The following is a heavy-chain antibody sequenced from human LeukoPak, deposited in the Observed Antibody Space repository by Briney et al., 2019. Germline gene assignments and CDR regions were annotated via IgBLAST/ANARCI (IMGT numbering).Heavy chain of an antibody. V-gene: IGHV4-59*10. D-gene: IGHD6-19*01. CDR3: ARRPSGWYRRPYQNFDY. CDR1: GGSFSGYH. J-gene: IGHJ4*02. Sequence: PSETLSLTCAVYGGSFSGYHWSWIRQPAGKGLEWIGRIHTSGSTNYNPSLKSRVTISVDTSKNQFSLKLSSVTAADTAVYYCARRPSGWYRRPYQNFDYWGQGTLVTVSS. CDR2: IHTSGST.